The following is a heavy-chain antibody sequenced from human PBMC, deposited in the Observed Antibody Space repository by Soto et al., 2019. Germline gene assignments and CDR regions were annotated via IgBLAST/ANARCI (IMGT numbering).Heavy chain of an antibody. J-gene: IGHJ3*02. CDR3: ATRDPAVAAEDDAFDI. V-gene: IGHV3-33*01. CDR2: IWYDGSNK. CDR1: GFTFSSYG. D-gene: IGHD6-19*01. Sequence: QVQLVESGGGVVQPGRSLRLSCAASGFTFSSYGMHWVRQAPGKGLAWVAVIWYDGSNKYYADSVKGRFTISRDNSKNTLYLQMNSLRAEDTAVYYCATRDPAVAAEDDAFDIWGQGTMVTVSS.